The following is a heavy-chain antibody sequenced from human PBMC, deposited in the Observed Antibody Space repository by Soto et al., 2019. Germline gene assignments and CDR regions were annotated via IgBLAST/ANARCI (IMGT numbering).Heavy chain of an antibody. CDR2: INSDGSST. CDR3: ARDDTALYYYYYGMDV. CDR1: GFTFSSYW. D-gene: IGHD5-18*01. J-gene: IGHJ6*02. Sequence: GGSLRLSCAASGFTFSSYWMHWVRQAPGKGLVWVSRINSDGSSTSYADSVKGRFTISRDNAKNTLYLQMNSLRAEDTAVYYCARDDTALYYYYYGMDVWGQGTTVTVSS. V-gene: IGHV3-74*01.